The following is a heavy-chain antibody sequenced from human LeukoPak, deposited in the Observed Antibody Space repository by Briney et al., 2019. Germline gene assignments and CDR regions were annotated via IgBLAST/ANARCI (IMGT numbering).Heavy chain of an antibody. D-gene: IGHD3-10*01. Sequence: GGSLRLSCAASGFSSSDYWMHWVRHAPGKGLVWVSRMNSDGTTTNYADSVKGRFTISRDNAKNTLYLQMNSLRAEDTAVYYCARGRGPYGWFDPWGQGALVTVSS. CDR3: ARGRGPYGWFDP. CDR1: GFSSSDYW. J-gene: IGHJ5*02. V-gene: IGHV3-74*01. CDR2: MNSDGTTT.